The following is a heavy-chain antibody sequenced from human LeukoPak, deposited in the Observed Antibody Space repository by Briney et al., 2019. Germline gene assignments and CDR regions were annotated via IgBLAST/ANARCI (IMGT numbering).Heavy chain of an antibody. Sequence: GGSLRLSCAASGFTFSSYSMNWVGQAPGKGLEGVSSISSSSSYIYYADSVKGRFTISRDNAKNSLYLQMNSLRAEDTAVYYCARLTGYSSSSGYYYGMDLWGQGTTVTVSS. J-gene: IGHJ6*02. CDR2: ISSSSSYI. D-gene: IGHD6-6*01. CDR1: GFTFSSYS. V-gene: IGHV3-21*01. CDR3: ARLTGYSSSSGYYYGMDL.